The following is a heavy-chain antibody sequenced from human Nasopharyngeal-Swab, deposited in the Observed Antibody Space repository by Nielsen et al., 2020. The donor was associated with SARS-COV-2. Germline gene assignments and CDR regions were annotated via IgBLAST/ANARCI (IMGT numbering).Heavy chain of an antibody. Sequence: LRLSCTVSGGSISSGGYYWSWIRQHPGKGLEWIGYIYYSGSTYYNPSLKSRVTISVDTSKNQFSLKLSSVTAADTAVYYCARAHYDFWSGYGWFDPWGQGTLVTVSS. V-gene: IGHV4-31*03. CDR1: GGSISSGGYY. CDR2: IYYSGST. D-gene: IGHD3-3*01. J-gene: IGHJ5*02. CDR3: ARAHYDFWSGYGWFDP.